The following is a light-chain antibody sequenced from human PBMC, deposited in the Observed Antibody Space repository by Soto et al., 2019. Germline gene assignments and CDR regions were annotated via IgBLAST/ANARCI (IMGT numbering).Light chain of an antibody. CDR1: QRVSTN. J-gene: IGKJ4*01. CDR2: RAS. V-gene: IGKV3-15*01. CDR3: HQYNNWPPS. Sequence: EIVLTQSPVTLSLSPGERATLSCRASQRVSTNLAWYQQKPGQSPRLLIYRASTRATDIPARFSGSGSGTEFTLTISSLQSEDFAVYYCHQYNNWPPSFGGGTKVDIK.